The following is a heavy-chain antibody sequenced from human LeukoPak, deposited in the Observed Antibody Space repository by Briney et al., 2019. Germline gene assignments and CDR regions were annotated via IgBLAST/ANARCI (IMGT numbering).Heavy chain of an antibody. CDR2: MYYSGTL. J-gene: IGHJ4*02. D-gene: IGHD2-21*02. V-gene: IGHV4-31*03. CDR1: GASISSGGYS. CDR3: ARVGGDTVSSYFDY. Sequence: SETLSLTCTVSGASISSGGYSWSWIRQHPGKGLEWIGYMYYSGTLHSNPSLKTRVTMSIDRSKNQFSLRLSSVTAADTAVYYCARVGGDTVSSYFDYWGQGTLVTVSS.